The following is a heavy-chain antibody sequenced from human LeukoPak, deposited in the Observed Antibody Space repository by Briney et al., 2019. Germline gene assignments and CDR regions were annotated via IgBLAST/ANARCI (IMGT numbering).Heavy chain of an antibody. Sequence: GGSLGLSCAASGFTFSSYAMSWVRQAPGKGLEWVSAISGSGGSTYYADSVKGRFTISRDNSKNTLYLQMNSLRAEDTAVYYCAKVHRGDSSSLDYWGQGTLVTVSS. CDR3: AKVHRGDSSSLDY. V-gene: IGHV3-23*01. CDR2: ISGSGGST. D-gene: IGHD6-13*01. CDR1: GFTFSSYA. J-gene: IGHJ4*02.